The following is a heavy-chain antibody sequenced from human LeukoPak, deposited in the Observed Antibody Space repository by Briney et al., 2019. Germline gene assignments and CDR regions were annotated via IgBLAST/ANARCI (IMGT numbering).Heavy chain of an antibody. D-gene: IGHD2-8*01. CDR2: IKQDGSEK. J-gene: IGHJ5*02. CDR1: GFTFRTYW. V-gene: IGHV3-7*01. CDR3: ARDFGVNWFDP. Sequence: GGSLRLSCVVSGFTFRTYWMSWVRQAPGKGLEWVANIKQDGSEKYYVDSVKGRFTTSRDNAKNSLYLQMNSLRVEDTAVYYCARDFGVNWFDPWGQGTLVTASS.